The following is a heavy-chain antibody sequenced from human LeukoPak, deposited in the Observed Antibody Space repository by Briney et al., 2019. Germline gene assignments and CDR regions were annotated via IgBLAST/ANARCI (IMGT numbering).Heavy chain of an antibody. Sequence: NPSQTLSLTCTVSGGSISTYYWSWIRQPPGKGLEWIGYISYSGSTDYNPSLKSRVTISVDTSKDQFSLKLNSVTAADTAVYYCARLHVAVAATEYEYWGQGTLVTVSS. CDR3: ARLHVAVAATEYEY. CDR2: ISYSGST. J-gene: IGHJ4*02. D-gene: IGHD6-19*01. CDR1: GGSISTYY. V-gene: IGHV4-59*08.